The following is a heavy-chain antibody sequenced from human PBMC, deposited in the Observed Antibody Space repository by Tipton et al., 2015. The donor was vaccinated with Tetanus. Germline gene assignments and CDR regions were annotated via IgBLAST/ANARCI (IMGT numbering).Heavy chain of an antibody. CDR1: GFIFSDSN. Sequence: SLRLSCAASGFIFSDSNMQWVRQAPGKGLEAVALISSDGGRTFYADSVTGRFTISTDKSEDTLYLQMDSLRPEDTAVYYCARVAGYCGGDCLDSRGQGAQVTVSS. V-gene: IGHV3-30*04. CDR2: ISSDGGRT. CDR3: ARVAGYCGGDCLDS. D-gene: IGHD2-21*01. J-gene: IGHJ4*02.